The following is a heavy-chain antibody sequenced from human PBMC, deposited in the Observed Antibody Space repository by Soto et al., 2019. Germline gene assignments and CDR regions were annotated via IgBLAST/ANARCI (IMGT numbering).Heavy chain of an antibody. CDR3: ARSIRGPRRFNGMDV. V-gene: IGHV2-70*13. CDR2: IERDDDDK. J-gene: IGHJ6*02. D-gene: IGHD1-20*01. CDR1: GFSLTSPGMC. Sequence: GPTLVTPTAPLTLTFTFSGFSLTSPGMCVSWIRQPPGKALEWLALIERDDDDKYYSTSLKTRLTISKDTRKNQVVLTMANMDPADTGTYYCARSIRGPRRFNGMDVWGQGTTVTVS.